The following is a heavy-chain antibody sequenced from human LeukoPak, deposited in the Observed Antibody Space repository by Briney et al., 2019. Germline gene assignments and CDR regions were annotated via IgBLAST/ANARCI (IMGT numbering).Heavy chain of an antibody. J-gene: IGHJ4*02. CDR2: IYYSGST. Sequence: RSSETLSLTCTVSGGSISSGDYYWSWIRQPPGKGLEWIGYIYYSGSTYYNPPLKSRVTISVDTSKNQFSLKLSSVTAADTAVYYCARVGPDLLYFDYWGQGTLVTVSS. CDR3: ARVGPDLLYFDY. V-gene: IGHV4-30-4*01. CDR1: GGSISSGDYY. D-gene: IGHD3-10*01.